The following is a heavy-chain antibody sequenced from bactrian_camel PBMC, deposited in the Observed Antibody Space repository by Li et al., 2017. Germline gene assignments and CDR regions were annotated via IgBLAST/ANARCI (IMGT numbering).Heavy chain of an antibody. J-gene: IGHJ6*01. CDR1: LNPTSDNC. Sequence: QLVESGGGLVQPGGSLKLSCAASLNPTSDNCLGWFRQAPGKEREGVAAIDADGSTSYVDSVKGRFTISKDNAKNTLYLRLNSLKSEDTALYYCAAETARFGGSGLQEVDFGYWGQGTQVTVS. CDR2: IDADGST. V-gene: IGHV3S53*01. D-gene: IGHD7*01. CDR3: AAETARFGGSGLQEVDFGY.